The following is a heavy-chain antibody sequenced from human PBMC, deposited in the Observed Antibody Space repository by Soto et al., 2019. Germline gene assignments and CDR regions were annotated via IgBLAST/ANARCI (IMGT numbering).Heavy chain of an antibody. D-gene: IGHD2-2*01. CDR1: GFTFSSYA. J-gene: IGHJ4*02. CDR2: ISYDGSNK. Sequence: QVQLVESGGGVVQPGRSLRLSCAASGFTFSSYAMHWVRQAPGKGLEWVAVISYDGSNKYYADSVKGRFTISRDNSKNTLYLQMNSLRAEDTAVYYCARDLFSTSCYGIDYWGQGTLVTVSS. CDR3: ARDLFSTSCYGIDY. V-gene: IGHV3-30-3*01.